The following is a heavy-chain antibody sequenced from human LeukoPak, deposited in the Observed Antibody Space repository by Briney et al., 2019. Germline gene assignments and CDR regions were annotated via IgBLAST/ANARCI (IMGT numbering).Heavy chain of an antibody. Sequence: PGGSLRLSCAASGFTVSSNYMSWVRQAPGKGLEWVSVIYSGGSTYYADSAKGRFTISRDNSKNTLYLQMNSLRAEDTALYYCARLGYGRALGAFDIWGQGTMVTVSS. CDR3: ARLGYGRALGAFDI. J-gene: IGHJ3*02. CDR2: IYSGGST. V-gene: IGHV3-53*01. D-gene: IGHD5-18*01. CDR1: GFTVSSNY.